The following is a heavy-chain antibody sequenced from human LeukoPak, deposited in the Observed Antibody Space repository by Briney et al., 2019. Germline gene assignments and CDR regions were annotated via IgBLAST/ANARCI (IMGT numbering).Heavy chain of an antibody. CDR1: GGSISSSSYY. V-gene: IGHV4-39*01. J-gene: IGHJ4*02. Sequence: PSETLSLTCTVSGGSISSSSYYWGWLRQPPGTGLEWPGSIYYSGSAYYNPSLKSRVTISVDTSKNQFSLKLSSVTAADTAVYYCARQGYYDSSGYYWFDYWGQGTLVTVSS. D-gene: IGHD3-22*01. CDR2: IYYSGSA. CDR3: ARQGYYDSSGYYWFDY.